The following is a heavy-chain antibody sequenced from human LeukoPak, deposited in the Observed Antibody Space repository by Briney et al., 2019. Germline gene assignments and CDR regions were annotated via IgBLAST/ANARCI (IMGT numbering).Heavy chain of an antibody. CDR2: IYYSGST. J-gene: IGHJ4*02. CDR1: GGSISSSSYY. CDR3: ARYSGNPTAFDY. D-gene: IGHD1-26*01. V-gene: IGHV4-39*02. Sequence: PSETLSLTCTVSGGSISSSSYYWGRIRQPPGKGVEWIGNIYYSGSTYYNPSLKSRVTISVDTSNNHFSLKLSSVTAADTAVYYCARYSGNPTAFDYWGQGTLVTVSS.